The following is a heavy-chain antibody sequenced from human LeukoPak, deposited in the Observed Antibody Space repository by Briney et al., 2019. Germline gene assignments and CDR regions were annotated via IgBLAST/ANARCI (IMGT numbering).Heavy chain of an antibody. CDR3: AREYVVVVPAAISAFDY. V-gene: IGHV1-2*02. D-gene: IGHD2-2*01. CDR1: GYTFTGYY. Sequence: GASVKVSCKASGYTFTGYYMHWVRQAPGQGLEWMGWINPNSGGTNYAQKFQGRFTMTRDTSISTAYMELSRLRSDDTAVYYCAREYVVVVPAAISAFDYWAREPWSPSPQ. J-gene: IGHJ4*02. CDR2: INPNSGGT.